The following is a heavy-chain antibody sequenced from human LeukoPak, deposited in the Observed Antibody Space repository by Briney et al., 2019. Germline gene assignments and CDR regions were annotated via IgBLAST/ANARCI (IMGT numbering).Heavy chain of an antibody. CDR1: GFTFSSYA. CDR2: ISHDESSK. V-gene: IGHV3-30*04. Sequence: GGSLRLSCAASGFTFSSYAMSWVRQAPGKGLEWVAIISHDESSKKYANSVKGRFTISRDNSKNTLYLQMNSLTTEDTAVYFCVRSSHYFDQWGQGTLVTVSS. CDR3: VRSSHYFDQ. J-gene: IGHJ4*02. D-gene: IGHD2-2*01.